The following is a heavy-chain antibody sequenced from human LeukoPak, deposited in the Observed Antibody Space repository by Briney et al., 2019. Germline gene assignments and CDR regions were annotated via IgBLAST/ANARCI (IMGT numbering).Heavy chain of an antibody. CDR1: GFTFSSYA. CDR3: ARDPRTVFDY. V-gene: IGHV3-33*08. Sequence: GGSLRLSCAASGFTFSSYAMHWVRQAPGKGLEWVASIWYDGSNKYYADSVKGRFTISRDNSKNTLYLQMNSLRAEDTAVYYCARDPRTVFDYWGQGTLVTVSS. CDR2: IWYDGSNK. J-gene: IGHJ4*02.